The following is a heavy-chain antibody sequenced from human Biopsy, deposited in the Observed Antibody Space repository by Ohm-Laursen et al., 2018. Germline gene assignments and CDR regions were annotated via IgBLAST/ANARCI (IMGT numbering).Heavy chain of an antibody. D-gene: IGHD5/OR15-5a*01. V-gene: IGHV1-2*05. CDR1: GYDFLDFH. J-gene: IGHJ5*02. CDR2: INPHTGVT. CDR3: ARPSGGVSTIGFDP. Sequence: VASVKVSCKASGYDFLDFHIHWVRQVPGQGLEWIGHINPHTGVTKYAQKFLDRITMTGDTSISTAYMDLSRLTSADTGIYYCARPSGGVSTIGFDPRGQGTLVIVSS.